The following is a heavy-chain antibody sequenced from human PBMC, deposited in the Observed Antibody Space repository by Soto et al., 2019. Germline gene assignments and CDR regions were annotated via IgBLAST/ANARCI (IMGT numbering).Heavy chain of an antibody. CDR2: INPKSGGT. V-gene: IGHV1-2*04. Sequence: ASVKVSCKASGYTFTGYYMHWVRQAPGQGLEWMGWINPKSGGTNYAQKFQGWVTMTRDTSINTAYMELSRLRSDDTAVYYCARDYYGSGSYYNGFDYWGQGTLVTVSS. CDR1: GYTFTGYY. J-gene: IGHJ4*02. D-gene: IGHD3-10*01. CDR3: ARDYYGSGSYYNGFDY.